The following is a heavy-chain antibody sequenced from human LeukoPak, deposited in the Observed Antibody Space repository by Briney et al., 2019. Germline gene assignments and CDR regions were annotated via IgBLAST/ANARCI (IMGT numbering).Heavy chain of an antibody. V-gene: IGHV3-23*01. J-gene: IGHJ3*02. CDR2: ISGSGGST. CDR1: GFTVSSSY. D-gene: IGHD3-10*01. Sequence: GGSLRLSCAASGFTVSSSYMSWVRQAPGKGLEWVSAISGSGGSTYYADSVKGRFTISRDNSKNTLYLQMNSLRAEDTAVYYCASSLKGSGSYFPYNAFDIWGQGTMVTVSS. CDR3: ASSLKGSGSYFPYNAFDI.